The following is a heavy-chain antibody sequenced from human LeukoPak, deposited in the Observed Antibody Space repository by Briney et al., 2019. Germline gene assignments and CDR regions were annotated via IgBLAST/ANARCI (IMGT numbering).Heavy chain of an antibody. V-gene: IGHV4-39*07. D-gene: IGHD5/OR15-5a*01. J-gene: IGHJ5*02. CDR2: ISYSGSA. CDR1: GGSISGSSYY. CDR3: ARDSVPIRGFDP. Sequence: SETLSLTCTVSGGSISGSSYYWGWIRQPPGKGLEWIGSISYSGSAYYNPSLKSRVTISVDTSKNQFSLKLSSVTAADTAVYYCARDSVPIRGFDPWGQGTLVTVSS.